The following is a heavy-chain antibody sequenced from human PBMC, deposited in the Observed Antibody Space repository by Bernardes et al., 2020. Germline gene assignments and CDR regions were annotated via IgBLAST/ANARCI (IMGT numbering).Heavy chain of an antibody. D-gene: IGHD3-10*01. V-gene: IGHV3-48*01. J-gene: IGHJ6*02. CDR3: ASFFTMVRGVMDVPPKNYYYYGMDV. Sequence: GGSLRLSCAASGFTFSSYSMNWVRQAPGKGLEWVSYISSSSSTIYYADSVKGRFTISRDNAKNSLYLQINSLRAEDTAVYYCASFFTMVRGVMDVPPKNYYYYGMDVWGQGTTVTVSS. CDR1: GFTFSSYS. CDR2: ISSSSSTI.